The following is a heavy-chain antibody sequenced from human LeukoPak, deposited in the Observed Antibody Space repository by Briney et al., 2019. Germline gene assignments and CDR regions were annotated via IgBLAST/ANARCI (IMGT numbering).Heavy chain of an antibody. CDR3: ARTPFLFYDSSGYQVDY. V-gene: IGHV1-2*02. Sequence: ASVKVSCEASGYTFTGYYMHWVRQAPRQGLEWTGWINPNSGGTNYAQKFQGRVPMTRDTSISTAYMELSRLRSDDTAVYYCARTPFLFYDSSGYQVDYWGQGTLVTVSS. CDR2: INPNSGGT. J-gene: IGHJ4*02. D-gene: IGHD3-22*01. CDR1: GYTFTGYY.